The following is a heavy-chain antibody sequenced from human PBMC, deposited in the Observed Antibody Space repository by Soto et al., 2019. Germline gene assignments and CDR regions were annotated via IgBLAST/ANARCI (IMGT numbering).Heavy chain of an antibody. CDR2: INSVSGGA. D-gene: IGHD1-26*01. CDR1: GNTHTIYF. J-gene: IGHJ4*02. V-gene: IGHV1-2*02. CDR3: ARGGSYYAH. Sequence: ASVKVSCKASGNTHTIYFIHWLRQAPGQGLEWMGWINSVSGGANYAPRFQGRVSMTRDTSSATAFMDLSGLRTDDTAVYHCARGGSYYAHWGQGTLVTVSS.